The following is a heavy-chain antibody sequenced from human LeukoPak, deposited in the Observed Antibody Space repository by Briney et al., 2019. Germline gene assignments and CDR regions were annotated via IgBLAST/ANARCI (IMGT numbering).Heavy chain of an antibody. CDR3: ASFVVVPADSLFDY. CDR1: GWSLIRGYY. V-gene: IGHV4-38-2*01. D-gene: IGHD2-2*01. J-gene: IGHJ4*02. Sequence: SETLSLTCACSGWSLIRGYYWGWVRQPPGEGLGGSVSIYHSGSTYYNPSIKSRVTISVDTSKNLFSLKLSSVTAADTAVYYCASFVVVPADSLFDYWGQGTMVTVSS. CDR2: IYHSGST.